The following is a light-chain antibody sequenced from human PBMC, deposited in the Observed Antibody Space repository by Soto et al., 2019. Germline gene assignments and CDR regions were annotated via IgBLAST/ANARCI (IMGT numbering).Light chain of an antibody. J-gene: IGKJ4*01. Sequence: EIVMTQSPATLSVSPGERATLSCRASQSVRSKLAWYQKKPGQAPRLLIYGASTRATGIPARFSGSGSGTESTLTITSLQSEAFAVYYCQQYDAWPPLTFGGGTKVEIK. CDR1: QSVRSK. CDR3: QQYDAWPPLT. CDR2: GAS. V-gene: IGKV3-15*01.